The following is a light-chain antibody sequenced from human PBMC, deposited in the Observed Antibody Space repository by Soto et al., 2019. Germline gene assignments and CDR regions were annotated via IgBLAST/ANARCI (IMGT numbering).Light chain of an antibody. Sequence: GALSLSPGESATLSCRASKRVSSSYLAWYQQKPGQAPRLLIYGASSRATGIPDRFSGSGSGTDFTLTISRLEPEDFAVYYCQQDDSSPLTFGEGTKVDIK. V-gene: IGKV3-20*01. CDR3: QQDDSSPLT. CDR2: GAS. CDR1: KRVSSSY. J-gene: IGKJ4*02.